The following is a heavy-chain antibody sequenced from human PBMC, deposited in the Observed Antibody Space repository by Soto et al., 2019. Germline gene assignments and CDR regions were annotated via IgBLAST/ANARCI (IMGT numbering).Heavy chain of an antibody. D-gene: IGHD1-26*01. J-gene: IGHJ4*02. CDR3: AKARFTGVGDS. CDR2: ITSSGGST. CDR1: GLTFSSYA. V-gene: IGHV3-23*01. Sequence: EVQLLESGGGLVQPGGSLRLSCAASGLTFSSYAMTWVRQAPGKGLEWVSVITSSGGSTYYADSVKGRFTISRDNSKNTLYLQMNSLRVEDTAIYYCAKARFTGVGDSWGQGTLVSVSS.